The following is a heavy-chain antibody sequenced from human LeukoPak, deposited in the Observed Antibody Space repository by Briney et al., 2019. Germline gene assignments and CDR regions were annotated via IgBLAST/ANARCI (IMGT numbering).Heavy chain of an antibody. CDR2: ISAYNGNT. CDR1: GYTFTSYG. CDR3: GREYCSSTSCYWADYYYYMDV. J-gene: IGHJ6*03. Sequence: ASVKVSCKASGYTFTSYGISWVRQAPGQGLEWMGWISAYNGNTNYAQKLQGRVTMTTDTSTSTAYMELRSLRSDDTAVYYCGREYCSSTSCYWADYYYYMDVWGKGTTVSVSS. V-gene: IGHV1-18*01. D-gene: IGHD2-2*01.